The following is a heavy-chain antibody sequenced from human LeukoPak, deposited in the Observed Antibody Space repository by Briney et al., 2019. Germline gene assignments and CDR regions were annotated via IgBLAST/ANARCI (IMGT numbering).Heavy chain of an antibody. CDR3: ARLDCAADTCYNY. V-gene: IGHV4-59*08. CDR2: INYSGSS. CDR1: GDSISSDY. Sequence: SETLSLTCIVSGDSISSDYWSSIRQPPGKGLEWIGNINYSGSSNYNPSLKSRVILSIDTSKNEVSLNLRSVTAADTAVYYCARLDCAADTCYNYWGQGTLVTVSS. D-gene: IGHD2-15*01. J-gene: IGHJ4*02.